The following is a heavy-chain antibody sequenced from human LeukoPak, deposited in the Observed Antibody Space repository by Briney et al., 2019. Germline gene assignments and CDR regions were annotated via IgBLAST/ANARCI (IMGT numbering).Heavy chain of an antibody. CDR2: IYTSGST. J-gene: IGHJ4*02. CDR3: ASLGGGYYFDY. Sequence: SETLSLTCTVSGGSISSYYWSWIRQPPGKGLEWIGYIYTSGSTNYNPSLKSRVTISVATSKNQFSLKLSSVTAADTAVYYCASLGGGYYFDYWGQGTLVTVSS. CDR1: GGSISSYY. V-gene: IGHV4-4*09. D-gene: IGHD3-16*01.